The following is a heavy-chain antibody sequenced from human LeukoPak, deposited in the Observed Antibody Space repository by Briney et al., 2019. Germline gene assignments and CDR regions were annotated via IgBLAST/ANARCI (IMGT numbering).Heavy chain of an antibody. CDR3: ARSAGYSSSWYGWFDP. V-gene: IGHV4-59*01. J-gene: IGHJ5*02. Sequence: SETLSLTCTVSGGSISSYYWSWIRQPPGKGLEWIGYIYYSGSTNYNPSLKSLVTISVDTSKNQFSLKLSSVTAADTAVYYCARSAGYSSSWYGWFDPWGQGTLVTVSS. CDR2: IYYSGST. CDR1: GGSISSYY. D-gene: IGHD6-13*01.